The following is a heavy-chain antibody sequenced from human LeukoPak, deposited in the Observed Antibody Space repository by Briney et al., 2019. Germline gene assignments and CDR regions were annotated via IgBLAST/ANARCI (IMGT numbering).Heavy chain of an antibody. Sequence: ASVKVSCKASGYTFTSYGISWVRQAPGQGLEWMGWISAYNGNTNYAQKLQGRVTMTTDTSTSTAYMELRSLRSDDTAVYYCARDSDPYSSSSVPDYWGQGTLVTVSS. CDR2: ISAYNGNT. V-gene: IGHV1-18*01. D-gene: IGHD6-13*01. CDR3: ARDSDPYSSSSVPDY. J-gene: IGHJ4*02. CDR1: GYTFTSYG.